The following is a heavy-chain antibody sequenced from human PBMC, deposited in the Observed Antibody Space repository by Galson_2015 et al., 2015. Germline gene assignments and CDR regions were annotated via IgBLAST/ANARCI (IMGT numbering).Heavy chain of an antibody. CDR1: GGSMSSYY. J-gene: IGHJ4*02. D-gene: IGHD2/OR15-2a*01. V-gene: IGHV4-59*01. CDR3: ARARLTTWIDFDY. CDR2: IYYSGST. Sequence: ETLSLTCSVSGGSMSSYYWNWIRQVPGKGLEWIGYIYYSGSTDYNPSLKSRVSISVDTSKNQFSLMLSSVTAADTAIYYCARARLTTWIDFDYWGQGTLVTVSS.